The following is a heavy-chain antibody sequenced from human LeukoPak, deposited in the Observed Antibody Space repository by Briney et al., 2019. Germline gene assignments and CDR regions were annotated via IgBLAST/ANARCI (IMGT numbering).Heavy chain of an antibody. CDR3: ARDLADFYYMDV. CDR1: GFTFSSYS. J-gene: IGHJ6*03. V-gene: IGHV3-21*01. Sequence: PGGSLRLSCAASGFTFSSYSMNWVRQAPGKGLEWVSSISSSSSYIYYADSVKGRFTISRDNAKNSLYLQMNSLRAEDTAVYYCARDLADFYYMDVWGKGTTVTISS. D-gene: IGHD3-16*01. CDR2: ISSSSSYI.